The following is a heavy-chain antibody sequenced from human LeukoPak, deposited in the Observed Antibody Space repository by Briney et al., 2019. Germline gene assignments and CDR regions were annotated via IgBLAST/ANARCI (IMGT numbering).Heavy chain of an antibody. CDR2: IYYSGST. CDR3: ARDPGIAVAGGDY. D-gene: IGHD6-19*01. V-gene: IGHV4-30-4*08. J-gene: IGHJ4*02. CDR1: GGSISSGGYY. Sequence: SETLSLTCTVSGGSISSGGYYWSWIRQHPGKGLEWIGYIYYSGSTYYNPSLKSRVTISVDTSKNQFSLKLSSVTAADTAVYYCARDPGIAVAGGDYWGQGTLVTVSS.